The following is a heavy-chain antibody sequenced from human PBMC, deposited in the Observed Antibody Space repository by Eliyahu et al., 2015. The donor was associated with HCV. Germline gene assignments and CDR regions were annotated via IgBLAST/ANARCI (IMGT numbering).Heavy chain of an antibody. V-gene: IGHV1-2*02. Sequence: QVQLVQSGAEVKKPGASVKVSCXTSGYIFXGYYXHWVRQAPGQGLEWMGWINPSSGGTNYAQQFQGRVTMTRDTSISTAYMELSRLRSDDTAVYYCARDLGIYCSGDSCSTAVDYWGQGTLVTVSS. CDR3: ARDLGIYCSGDSCSTAVDY. D-gene: IGHD2-15*01. CDR1: GYIFXGYY. CDR2: INPSSGGT. J-gene: IGHJ4*02.